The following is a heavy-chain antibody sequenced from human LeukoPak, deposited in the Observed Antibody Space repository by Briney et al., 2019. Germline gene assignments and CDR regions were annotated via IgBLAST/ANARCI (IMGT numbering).Heavy chain of an antibody. J-gene: IGHJ5*02. CDR3: GYWFDP. Sequence: PGGSLRLSCAASGFTFSSYAMHWVRQAPGKGLEWVAVISYDGSNKYYADSVKGRFTISRDNSKNTLYLQMNSLRAEDTAVYYCGYWFDPWGQGTLVTVSS. CDR1: GFTFSSYA. CDR2: ISYDGSNK. V-gene: IGHV3-30-3*01.